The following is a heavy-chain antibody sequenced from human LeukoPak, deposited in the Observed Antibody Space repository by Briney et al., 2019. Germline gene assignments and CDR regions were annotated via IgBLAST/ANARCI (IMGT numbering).Heavy chain of an antibody. CDR3: ARDRNWGYYNFDY. D-gene: IGHD7-27*01. CDR2: IKQDGSEK. J-gene: IGHJ4*02. CDR1: GFTFRSYS. Sequence: GGSLRLSCAASGFTFRSYSMSWVRQAPGKGLEWVANIKQDGSEKYYVDSVKGRFTISRDNAKNSLYLQMNSLRAEDTAVYYCARDRNWGYYNFDYWGQGTLATVSS. V-gene: IGHV3-7*01.